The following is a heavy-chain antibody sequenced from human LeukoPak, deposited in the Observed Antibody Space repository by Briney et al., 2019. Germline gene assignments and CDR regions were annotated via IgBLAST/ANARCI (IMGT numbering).Heavy chain of an antibody. J-gene: IGHJ4*02. Sequence: PAGSLRLSCAASEFTLSTYAMNWVRQAPGKGLEWVSTISDRWTNYADSVKGRFTISRDDSQNTLFLQMNSLRVEDTAIYYCARDCDYGNTSGMRCYRGQGTLVTVSS. D-gene: IGHD4-17*01. CDR1: EFTLSTYA. V-gene: IGHV3-23*01. CDR3: ARDCDYGNTSGMRCY. CDR2: ISDRWT.